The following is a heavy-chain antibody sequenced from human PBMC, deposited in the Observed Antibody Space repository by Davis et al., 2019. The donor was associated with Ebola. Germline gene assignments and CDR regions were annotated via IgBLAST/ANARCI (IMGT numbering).Heavy chain of an antibody. Sequence: PGGSLRLSCAASGFTFDDYAMHWVRQAPGKGLEWVSGISWNSGSIGYADSVKGRFTISRDNAKNSLYLQMNSLRAEDTALYYCASSPYGSGSYPAGYWGQGTLVTVSS. CDR2: ISWNSGSI. J-gene: IGHJ4*02. CDR1: GFTFDDYA. CDR3: ASSPYGSGSYPAGY. V-gene: IGHV3-9*01. D-gene: IGHD3-10*01.